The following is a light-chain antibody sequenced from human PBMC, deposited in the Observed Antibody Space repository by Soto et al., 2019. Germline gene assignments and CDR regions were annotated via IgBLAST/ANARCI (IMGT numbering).Light chain of an antibody. J-gene: IGKJ5*01. CDR3: QQYNSYSLWIT. CDR1: QSISSW. V-gene: IGKV1-5*01. Sequence: DIQMTQSPSTLSASVGDRVTITCRASQSISSWLAWYQQKPGKAPKLLIYDASSLESGVPSRFSGSGSGTEFTLTISSLQPDDFATYYCQQYNSYSLWITFGQGTRLEIK. CDR2: DAS.